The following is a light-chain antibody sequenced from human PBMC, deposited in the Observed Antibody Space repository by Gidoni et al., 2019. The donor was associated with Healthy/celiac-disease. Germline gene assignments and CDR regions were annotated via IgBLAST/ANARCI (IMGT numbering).Light chain of an antibody. Sequence: DNVMTQSPDSLAVSLGERATINCKSSQSVLYSSNNKNYLAWYQQKPGQPPKLLIYWASTRESGVPDRFSGSGSGTDFTLTISSLQAEDVAVYYCQQYYSTPPALTFGGGTKVEIK. CDR2: WAS. J-gene: IGKJ4*01. CDR1: QSVLYSSNNKNY. CDR3: QQYYSTPPALT. V-gene: IGKV4-1*01.